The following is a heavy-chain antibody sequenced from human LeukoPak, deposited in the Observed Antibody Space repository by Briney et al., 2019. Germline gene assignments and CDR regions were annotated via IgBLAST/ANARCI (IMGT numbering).Heavy chain of an antibody. CDR2: IYTSGST. CDR3: ARRSGYYLYYFDY. V-gene: IGHV4-61*02. D-gene: IGHD3-3*01. Sequence: SETLSLTCTVSGGSISSGSYYWSWIRQPAGKGLAWIGRIYTSGSTNYNPSLKSRVTISVDTSKNQFSLKLSSVTAADTAVYYCARRSGYYLYYFDYWGQGTLVTVSS. J-gene: IGHJ4*02. CDR1: GGSISSGSYY.